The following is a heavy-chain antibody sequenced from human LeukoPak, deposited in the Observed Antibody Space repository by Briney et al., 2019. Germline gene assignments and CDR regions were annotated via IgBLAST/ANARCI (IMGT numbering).Heavy chain of an antibody. J-gene: IGHJ4*02. V-gene: IGHV1-46*01. D-gene: IGHD4-17*01. Sequence: ASVKLSCTASGYSFTSYYMYWVRQAPGQGLEWMGIINPSGGSTSYAQTFQGRVTMTRDTSTSTVYMELSSLRSEDTAVYYCAREYGDYEAYFDYWGQGTLVTVSS. CDR2: INPSGGST. CDR1: GYSFTSYY. CDR3: AREYGDYEAYFDY.